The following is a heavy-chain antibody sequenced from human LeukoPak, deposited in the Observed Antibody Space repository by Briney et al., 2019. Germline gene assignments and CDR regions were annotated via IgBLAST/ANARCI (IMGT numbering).Heavy chain of an antibody. D-gene: IGHD1-26*01. CDR2: IYYSGST. CDR1: GGSIRSYY. J-gene: IGHJ4*02. CDR3: ARDGGSY. V-gene: IGHV4-59*01. Sequence: SSETLSLTCTVSGGSIRSYYWSWIRQSPGKGLEWIGYIYYSGSTNYNPSLKSRVTISVGTSKNQFSLKLSSVTAADTAVYYCARDGGSYWGQGTLVTVSS.